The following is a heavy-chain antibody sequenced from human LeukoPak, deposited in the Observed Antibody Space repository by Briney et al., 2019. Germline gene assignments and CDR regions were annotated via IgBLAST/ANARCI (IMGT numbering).Heavy chain of an antibody. Sequence: SQTLSLTCAISGDSVSSNSAAWNWIRQSPSRGLEWLGRTYYRSKWYNDYAVSVKSRITINPDTSKNQFSLPADAATTEDTAVYYCARSDGSGLDYWGQGTLVTVSS. CDR1: GDSVSSNSAA. CDR3: ARSDGSGLDY. CDR2: TYYRSKWYN. D-gene: IGHD2-21*02. V-gene: IGHV6-1*01. J-gene: IGHJ4*02.